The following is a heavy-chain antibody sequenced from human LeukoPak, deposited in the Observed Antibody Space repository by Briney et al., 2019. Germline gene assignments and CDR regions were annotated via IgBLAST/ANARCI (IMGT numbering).Heavy chain of an antibody. D-gene: IGHD5-18*01. CDR1: GYSFTNYW. CDR3: ARTRGYSYGPPFDF. V-gene: IGHV5-10-1*01. CDR2: IDPSDSYT. Sequence: GESLKISCKGSGYSFTNYWITWVRQMPGKGLEWMGRIDPSDSYTNYSPSFEGHVTISADKSIRTAFLQWSSLKASDTAMYYCARTRGYSYGPPFDFWGQGTLVTVFS. J-gene: IGHJ4*02.